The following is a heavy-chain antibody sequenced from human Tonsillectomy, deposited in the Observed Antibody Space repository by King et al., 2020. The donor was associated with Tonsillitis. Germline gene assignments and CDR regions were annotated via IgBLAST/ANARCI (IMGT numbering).Heavy chain of an antibody. CDR1: GGSISSYY. Sequence: VQLQESGPGLVKPSETLSLTCTVSGGSISSYYWSWLRQPPGKGLEWIGYIYYSGSTNYNPSLKSRVTISVDTSKNQFSLKLNSVTAAATAVYYCARAAYWSVNWFDPWGQGTLVTVSS. CDR2: IYYSGST. D-gene: IGHD2-15*01. J-gene: IGHJ5*02. CDR3: ARAAYWSVNWFDP. V-gene: IGHV4-59*01.